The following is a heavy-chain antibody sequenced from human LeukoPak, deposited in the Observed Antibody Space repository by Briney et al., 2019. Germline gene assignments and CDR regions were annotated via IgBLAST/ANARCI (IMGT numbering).Heavy chain of an antibody. Sequence: PGGSLRLSCAASGFTFDDYAMHWVRQAPGKGLEWVSLISWDGGSTYYADSVKGRFTISRDNSKNSLYLQMNSLRAEDTALYYCVLPLIGGAFDIWGQGTMVTVSS. V-gene: IGHV3-43D*03. CDR3: VLPLIGGAFDI. CDR1: GFTFDDYA. J-gene: IGHJ3*02. CDR2: ISWDGGST. D-gene: IGHD2-15*01.